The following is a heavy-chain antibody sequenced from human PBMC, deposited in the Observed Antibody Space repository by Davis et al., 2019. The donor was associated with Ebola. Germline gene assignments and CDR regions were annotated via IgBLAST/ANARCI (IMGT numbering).Heavy chain of an antibody. V-gene: IGHV3-74*01. CDR3: ARDVAGDAYGMDV. Sequence: GESLKISCAASGFTFNTWMHWVRQAPGKGLVWVARVNSDGGDTTYADSVKGRFTISRDNAKNSLYLQMNSLRAEDTAVYYCARDVAGDAYGMDVWGQGTTVTVSS. CDR2: VNSDGGDT. J-gene: IGHJ6*02. CDR1: GFTFNTW.